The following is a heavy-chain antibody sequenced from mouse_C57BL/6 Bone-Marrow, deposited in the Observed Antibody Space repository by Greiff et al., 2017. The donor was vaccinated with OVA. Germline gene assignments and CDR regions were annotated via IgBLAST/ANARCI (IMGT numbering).Heavy chain of an antibody. Sequence: VQLQQSGAELVRPGASVKLSCTASGFNIKDDYMHWVKQRPEQGLEWIGWIDPENGDTEYASKFQGKATITADTSSNTAYLQLSSLTSEDTAVYYSTTRHKSNYYAMDYWGQGTSVTVSS. V-gene: IGHV14-4*01. D-gene: IGHD2-5*01. CDR3: TTRHKSNYYAMDY. CDR2: IDPENGDT. J-gene: IGHJ4*01. CDR1: GFNIKDDY.